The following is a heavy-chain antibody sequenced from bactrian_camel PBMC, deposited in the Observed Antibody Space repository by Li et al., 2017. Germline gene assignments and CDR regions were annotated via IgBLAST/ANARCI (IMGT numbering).Heavy chain of an antibody. CDR3: TKDRSYGTRNWVQST. Sequence: VQLVESGGGTVQAGGSLSLSCAASGFTFSSYCMAWFRQAPGKGREGVAVIASDGSTTYADSVKGRFTISRDNAKNTLYLQMNSLKPEDTAMYYCTKDRSYGTRNWVQSTRGQGTQVTVS. CDR2: IASDGST. J-gene: IGHJ4*01. V-gene: IGHV3S6*01. CDR1: GFTFSSYC. D-gene: IGHD3*01.